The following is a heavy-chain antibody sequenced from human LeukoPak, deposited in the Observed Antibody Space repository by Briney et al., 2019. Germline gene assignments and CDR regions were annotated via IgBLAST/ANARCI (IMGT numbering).Heavy chain of an antibody. CDR1: GGSISSYY. CDR2: IYYSGST. Sequence: KSSETLSLTCTVSGGSISSYYWSWIRQPPGKGLEWIGYIYYSGSTNYNPSLKSRATISVDTSKNQFSLKLSSVTAADTAVYYCARGVGRYYDSSGYYYWGQGTLVTVSS. D-gene: IGHD3-22*01. J-gene: IGHJ4*02. CDR3: ARGVGRYYDSSGYYY. V-gene: IGHV4-59*01.